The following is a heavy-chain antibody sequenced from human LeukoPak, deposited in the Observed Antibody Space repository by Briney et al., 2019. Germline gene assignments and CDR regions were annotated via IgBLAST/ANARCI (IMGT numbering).Heavy chain of an antibody. CDR3: ARDPYYYVWGSYRYTGFDY. CDR2: ISGNYGNT. J-gene: IGHJ4*02. D-gene: IGHD3-16*02. V-gene: IGHV1-18*01. Sequence: ASVKVSCKASGYTFTSYGISWVRQAPGQGLEWMGWISGNYGNTNYAQNFQGRVTMTTDTSTSTAYMELRSLRSDDTAVYYCARDPYYYVWGSYRYTGFDYWGQGTLVTVSS. CDR1: GYTFTSYG.